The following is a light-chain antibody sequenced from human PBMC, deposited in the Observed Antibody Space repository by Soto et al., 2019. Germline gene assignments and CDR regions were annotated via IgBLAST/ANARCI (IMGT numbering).Light chain of an antibody. CDR3: SSYTDSSTWV. CDR2: EVN. Sequence: QSALTQPASVSGSXGXXXXXXXTGTSSDIGNYNYVSWYQQHPGKAPKLMIYEVNTRPSGVSNRFSGSKSGNTASLTISGLLAEDEADYYCSSYTDSSTWVFGGGTKVTVL. CDR1: SSDIGNYNY. J-gene: IGLJ3*02. V-gene: IGLV2-14*01.